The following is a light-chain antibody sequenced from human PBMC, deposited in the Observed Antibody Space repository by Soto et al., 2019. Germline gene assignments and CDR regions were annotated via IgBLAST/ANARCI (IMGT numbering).Light chain of an antibody. CDR2: AVS. CDR3: CSYTASDIWV. Sequence: QSALAQPRSVSGSPGQSVTISCTGTNSDVGGYNFVSWYQQLPGKAPKLMISAVSQRPPGVPDRFSGSKSGNTASLTISGLQADDEADYFCCSYTASDIWVFGGGTKVTVL. CDR1: NSDVGGYNF. V-gene: IGLV2-11*01. J-gene: IGLJ3*02.